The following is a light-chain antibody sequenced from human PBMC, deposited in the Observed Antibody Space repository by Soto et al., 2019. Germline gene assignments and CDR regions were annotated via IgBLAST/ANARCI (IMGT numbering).Light chain of an antibody. J-gene: IGLJ2*01. V-gene: IGLV2-14*01. Sequence: QSALTQPASVSGSPGQSITISCTGTSSDVGGYNYVSWYQQHPGKAPKLMIYEVSNRPSEVSNRFSGSKSGNTASLIISGLQAEDEGNYYCSSYTSGSTLVVFGGGTKLTVL. CDR2: EVS. CDR1: SSDVGGYNY. CDR3: SSYTSGSTLVV.